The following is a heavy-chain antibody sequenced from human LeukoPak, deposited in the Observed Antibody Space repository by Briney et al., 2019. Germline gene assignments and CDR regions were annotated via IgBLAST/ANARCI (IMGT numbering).Heavy chain of an antibody. V-gene: IGHV3-30*18. J-gene: IGHJ4*02. CDR3: AKDVVALLRYFDWLLGLDY. Sequence: GGSLRLSCAASGFTFSIYGMHWVRQAPGKGLEWGAVISYDGSNKYYADSVKGRFTISRDNSKNTLYLQMNSLRAEDTAVYYCAKDVVALLRYFDWLLGLDYWGQGTLVTVSS. CDR1: GFTFSIYG. CDR2: ISYDGSNK. D-gene: IGHD3-9*01.